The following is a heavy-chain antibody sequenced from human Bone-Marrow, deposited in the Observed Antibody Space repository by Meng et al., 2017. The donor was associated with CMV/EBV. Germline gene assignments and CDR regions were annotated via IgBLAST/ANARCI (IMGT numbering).Heavy chain of an antibody. Sequence: ASVTLSCKASGYTFTSYGISWVRQAPGQGLEWMGWMNPNSGNTGYAQKFQGRVTMTRNTSIRTAYMDLSSLRSEDTAVYYCARSIGFVELFYVAFDIWGPGKMVTVSS. CDR1: GYTFTSYG. J-gene: IGHJ3*02. CDR2: MNPNSGNT. D-gene: IGHD3-10*01. CDR3: ARSIGFVELFYVAFDI. V-gene: IGHV1-8*02.